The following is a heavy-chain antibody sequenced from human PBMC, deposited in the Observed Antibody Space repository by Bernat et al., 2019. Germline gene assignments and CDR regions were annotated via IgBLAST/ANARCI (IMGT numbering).Heavy chain of an antibody. J-gene: IGHJ4*02. Sequence: QVQLVESGGGVVQPGRSLRLSCAASGFTFSSYGMHWVRQAPGKGLEWVAVIWYDRSNKYYADSVKGRFTISRDNSKNTLYLQMNSLRAEDTAVYYCARVHSPYCSGGSCYAQAFDYWGQGTLVTVSS. V-gene: IGHV3-33*01. CDR1: GFTFSSYG. CDR3: ARVHSPYCSGGSCYAQAFDY. D-gene: IGHD2-15*01. CDR2: IWYDRSNK.